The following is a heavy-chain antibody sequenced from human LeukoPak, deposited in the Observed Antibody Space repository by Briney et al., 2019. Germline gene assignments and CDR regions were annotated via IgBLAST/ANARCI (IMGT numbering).Heavy chain of an antibody. CDR2: ISGSGGST. CDR1: GFTFSSYA. D-gene: IGHD2-15*01. CDR3: AREMGCSGGSCYYPAPFDY. Sequence: PGGSLRLSCAASGFTFSSYAMSWVRQAPGKGLEWVSAISGSGGSTYYADSVKGRFTISRDNSKNTLYLQMNSLRAEDTAVYYCAREMGCSGGSCYYPAPFDYWGQGTLVTVSS. V-gene: IGHV3-23*01. J-gene: IGHJ4*02.